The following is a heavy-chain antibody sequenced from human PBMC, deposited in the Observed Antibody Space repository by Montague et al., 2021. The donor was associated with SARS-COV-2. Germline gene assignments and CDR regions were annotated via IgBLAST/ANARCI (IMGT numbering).Heavy chain of an antibody. CDR2: TYHRSKWYN. V-gene: IGHV6-1*01. J-gene: IGHJ6*02. CDR1: GDSVSSNSAA. Sequence: CAISGDSVSSNSAAWNWIRQSPSRGLEWLERTYHRSKWYNDYAVSVKSRITINPDTSKNQFSLQLNSVTPEDTAVYYCARDTRIQLWFDRDYYYGMDVWGQGTTVTVSS. D-gene: IGHD5-18*01. CDR3: ARDTRIQLWFDRDYYYGMDV.